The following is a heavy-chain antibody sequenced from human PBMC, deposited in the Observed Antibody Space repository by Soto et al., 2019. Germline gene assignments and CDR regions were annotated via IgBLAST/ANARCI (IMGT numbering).Heavy chain of an antibody. CDR1: GFSLTTIGVG. D-gene: IGHD1-7*01. V-gene: IGHV2-5*01. Sequence: SCPRLVNPTQTLTLTCTVSGFSLTTIGVGVGWIRQSPGKGLEWLASVYWHDDLRYNPSLKDRLTISRDTSKNQVVLTMTNMDPVDTATYYCARAYDWNYAWGQGILVTVSS. CDR2: VYWHDDL. J-gene: IGHJ5*02. CDR3: ARAYDWNYA.